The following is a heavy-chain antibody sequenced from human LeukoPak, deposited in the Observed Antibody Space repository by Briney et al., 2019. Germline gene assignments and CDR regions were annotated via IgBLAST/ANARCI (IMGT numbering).Heavy chain of an antibody. CDR1: GYTFTSYG. J-gene: IGHJ5*02. Sequence: ASVKVSCKASGYTFTSYGIRWVRQAPGQGLEWMGWISAYNGNTNYAQKLQGRVTMTTDTSTSTAYMELRSLRSDDTAVYYCARDLSEITMIVGLGWFDPWGQGTLVTVSS. D-gene: IGHD3-22*01. V-gene: IGHV1-18*01. CDR2: ISAYNGNT. CDR3: ARDLSEITMIVGLGWFDP.